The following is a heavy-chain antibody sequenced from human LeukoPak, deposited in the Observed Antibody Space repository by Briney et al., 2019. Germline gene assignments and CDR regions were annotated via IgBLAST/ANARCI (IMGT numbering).Heavy chain of an antibody. CDR3: ASIHSITGTKRSVQIDY. Sequence: SETLSLTCTVSGGSIRSSYYYWGWIRQPPGKGLEWIGSIYDSGSTYYNPSLKSRVTISVDTSKNQFSLKLSSVTAADTAVYYCASIHSITGTKRSVQIDYWGQGTLVTVSS. D-gene: IGHD1-20*01. V-gene: IGHV4-39*07. J-gene: IGHJ4*02. CDR2: IYDSGST. CDR1: GGSIRSSYYY.